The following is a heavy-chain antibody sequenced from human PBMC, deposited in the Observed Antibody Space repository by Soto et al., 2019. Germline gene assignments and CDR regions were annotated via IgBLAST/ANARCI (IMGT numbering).Heavy chain of an antibody. V-gene: IGHV4-31*11. CDR3: ARVEDYSAFDWVGNKFDP. D-gene: IGHD5-12*01. Sequence: PSETLSLTCAVSGTSISSGGYYWSWIRQHPGKGLEWIGYIYYSGDTYYNPSLKSRVTISIDTSNNQFSLKLSSVTAADTAVYFCARVEDYSAFDWVGNKFDPWGQGTLVTVSS. CDR1: GTSISSGGYY. J-gene: IGHJ5*02. CDR2: IYYSGDT.